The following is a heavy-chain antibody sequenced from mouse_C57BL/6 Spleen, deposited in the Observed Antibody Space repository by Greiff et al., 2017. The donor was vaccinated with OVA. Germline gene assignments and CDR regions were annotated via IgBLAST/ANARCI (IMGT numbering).Heavy chain of an antibody. D-gene: IGHD2-1*01. J-gene: IGHJ2*01. V-gene: IGHV1-69*01. Sequence: QVHVKQPGAELVMPGASVKLSCKASGYTFTSYWMHWVKQRPGQGLEWIGEIDPSDSYTNYNQKFKGKSTLTVDKSSSTAYMQLSSLTSEDSAVYYCARGWDYGNYEDYWGQGTTLTVSS. CDR3: ARGWDYGNYEDY. CDR2: IDPSDSYT. CDR1: GYTFTSYW.